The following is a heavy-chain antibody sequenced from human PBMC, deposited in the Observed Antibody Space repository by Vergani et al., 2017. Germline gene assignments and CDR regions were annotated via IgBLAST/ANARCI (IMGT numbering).Heavy chain of an antibody. D-gene: IGHD3-10*01. J-gene: IGHJ4*02. CDR2: IYHSGST. Sequence: QVQLQESGPGLVKPPGTLSLTCAVSGGSISSTNWWSWVRQPPGKGLEWIGEIYHSGSTNYNPSLKSRVTISVDKSKNHFSLKLSSVTAADTAVYYCASSKRDYGPGSYYKVDYFDYWGQGTQVTVSS. CDR1: GGSISSTNW. CDR3: ASSKRDYGPGSYYKVDYFDY. V-gene: IGHV4-4*03.